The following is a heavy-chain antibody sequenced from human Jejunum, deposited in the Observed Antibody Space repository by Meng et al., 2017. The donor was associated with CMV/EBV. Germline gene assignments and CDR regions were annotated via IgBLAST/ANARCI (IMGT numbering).Heavy chain of an antibody. J-gene: IGHJ4*02. D-gene: IGHD3-3*01. V-gene: IGHV1-2*02. Sequence: GYSFNGQYIHWVRRAPGQGLEWMGWINPNNGGTKYAQKFQGRVTRTRDTSISTAYMDLSRLKSDDTAMYFCARSDRYDDYWSGDYWGQGTLVTVSS. CDR3: ARSDRYDDYWSGDY. CDR2: INPNNGGT. CDR1: GYSFNGQY.